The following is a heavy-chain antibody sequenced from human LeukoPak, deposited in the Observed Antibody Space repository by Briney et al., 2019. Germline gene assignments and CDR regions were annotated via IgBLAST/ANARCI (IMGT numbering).Heavy chain of an antibody. D-gene: IGHD6-6*01. CDR3: AKDREYSSSSLAIDY. Sequence: PGRSLRLSCAASGFTFDDYAMHWVRQAPGKGLEWVSGISWNSGSIGYADSVKGRFTISRDNAKNSLYLQMNSLRAEDMALYYCAKDREYSSSSLAIDYWGQGTLVTVSS. J-gene: IGHJ4*02. V-gene: IGHV3-9*03. CDR2: ISWNSGSI. CDR1: GFTFDDYA.